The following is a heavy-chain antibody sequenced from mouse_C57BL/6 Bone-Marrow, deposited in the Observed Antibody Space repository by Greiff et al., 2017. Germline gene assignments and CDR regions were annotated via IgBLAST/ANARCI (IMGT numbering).Heavy chain of an antibody. CDR3: DGGYDGSSYPYYAMDY. CDR1: GFTIKNTY. V-gene: IGHV14-3*01. Sequence: VQLQQSVAELVRPGASVKLSCTASGFTIKNTYMHWVKQRPEQGLEWIGRIDPANGNTKYAPKFQGKATITADTSSNTAYLQLSSLTSEDTALYYCDGGYDGSSYPYYAMDYWGQGTSVTVSS. CDR2: IDPANGNT. J-gene: IGHJ4*01. D-gene: IGHD1-1*01.